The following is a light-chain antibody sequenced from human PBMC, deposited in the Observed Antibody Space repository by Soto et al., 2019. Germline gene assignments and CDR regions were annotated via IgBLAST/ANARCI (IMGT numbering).Light chain of an antibody. V-gene: IGKV4-1*01. CDR2: WAS. CDR3: QQYYLTPLT. J-gene: IGKJ4*01. CDR1: QSVSSSSGNKNH. Sequence: DIVMTQSPDSLAVSLGERATINCKSSQSVSSSSGNKNHLAWYQQKPGQPPKLLIYWASTRDSGVPDRFTGSGSGTDFTLAISSLHAEDVAVYYCQQYYLTPLTFGGGTKVELK.